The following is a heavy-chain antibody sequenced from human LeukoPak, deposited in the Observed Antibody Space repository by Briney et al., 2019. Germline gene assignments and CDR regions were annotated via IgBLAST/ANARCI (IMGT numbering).Heavy chain of an antibody. Sequence: PGGSLRLSCAASGFTLRSYVMSWVRQAPGKGLEWVSGISGSGDSTYYADSVKGRFSIYRDNSNNTLYLQMNSLRADDTAVYYCARSTGSYWPFDCWGQGTLVTVSS. V-gene: IGHV3-23*01. CDR2: ISGSGDST. CDR1: GFTLRSYV. J-gene: IGHJ4*02. CDR3: ARSTGSYWPFDC. D-gene: IGHD1-26*01.